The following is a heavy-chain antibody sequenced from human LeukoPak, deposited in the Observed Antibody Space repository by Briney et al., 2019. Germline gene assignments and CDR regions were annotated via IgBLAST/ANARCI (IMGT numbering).Heavy chain of an antibody. J-gene: IGHJ4*02. CDR1: GYTFTSYG. Sequence: GASVKVSRKASGYTFTSYGISWVRQAPGQGLEWMGWISAYNGNTNYAQKLQGRVTMTTDTSTSTAYMELRSLRSDDTAVYYCARESYYDILTGYYRPFDYWGQGTLVTVSS. V-gene: IGHV1-18*01. CDR3: ARESYYDILTGYYRPFDY. CDR2: ISAYNGNT. D-gene: IGHD3-9*01.